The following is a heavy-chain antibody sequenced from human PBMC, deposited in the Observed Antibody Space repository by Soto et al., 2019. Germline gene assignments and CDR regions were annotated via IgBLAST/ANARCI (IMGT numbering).Heavy chain of an antibody. CDR2: INPNSGGT. CDR3: ARSKGELSAFDI. V-gene: IGHV1-2*02. J-gene: IGHJ3*02. D-gene: IGHD3-16*02. CDR1: GYTFTGYY. Sequence: ASVKVSCKASGYTFTGYYMHWVRQAPGQGLEWMGWINPNSGGTNYAQKFQGRVTMTRDTSISPAYMELSRLRSDDTAVYYCARSKGELSAFDIWGQGTSVTVSS.